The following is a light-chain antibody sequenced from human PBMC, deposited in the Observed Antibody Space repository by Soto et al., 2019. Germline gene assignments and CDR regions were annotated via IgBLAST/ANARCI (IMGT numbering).Light chain of an antibody. J-gene: IGLJ1*01. CDR1: ISDVGGYNY. CDR2: DVS. CDR3: SSYTSSSTYV. Sequence: QSALTQPASVSGSPGQSITISCTGTISDVGGYNYVSWYQQHPGKAPKLMIFDVSNRPSGVSNRISGSKSGYTASLTISGLQDEDEADYYCSSYTSSSTYVFGTRTKLTVL. V-gene: IGLV2-14*03.